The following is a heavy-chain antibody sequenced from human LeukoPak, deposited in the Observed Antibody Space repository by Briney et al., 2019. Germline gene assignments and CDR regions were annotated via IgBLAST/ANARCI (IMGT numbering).Heavy chain of an antibody. CDR3: AKWGDYDVLTGYYVPDY. J-gene: IGHJ4*02. Sequence: GATLRLSCAASGFTFSNYAMSWVRQAPGKGLEWVSAILGSGGSTYYADSVKGRFTVSRDNSKSTLYLQMNSLRAEDTALYYCAKWGDYDVLTGYYVPDYWGQGTLVTVSS. CDR2: ILGSGGST. D-gene: IGHD3-9*01. V-gene: IGHV3-23*01. CDR1: GFTFSNYA.